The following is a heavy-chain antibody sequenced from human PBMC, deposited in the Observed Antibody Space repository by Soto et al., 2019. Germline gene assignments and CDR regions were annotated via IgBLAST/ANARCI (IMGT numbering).Heavy chain of an antibody. CDR1: GYTFTSYD. CDR3: ASSATLGIDYYYFGMDD. CDR2: MNPNSGNT. J-gene: IGHJ6*02. V-gene: IGHV1-8*01. D-gene: IGHD2-21*01. Sequence: ASVEVSCKASGYTFTSYDMNWVRQATGQRLEWMGWMNPNSGNTGYAQKFQGRVTMTRSTSISTAYMELSSLRSEDTAVYYCASSATLGIDYYYFGMDDWGQGTPVTVSS.